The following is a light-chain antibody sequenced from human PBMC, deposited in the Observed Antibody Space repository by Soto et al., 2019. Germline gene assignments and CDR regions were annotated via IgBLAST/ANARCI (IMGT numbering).Light chain of an antibody. CDR2: LNSDGSH. J-gene: IGLJ1*01. Sequence: QLVLTQSPSASASLGASVKLTCTLSSGHSSYAIAWHQQQPEKGPRYLMKLNSDGSHSKGDGIPDRLSGSSSGAERYLIISSLQSEDEADYYCQTWGTGIHVFGTGTKVTVL. CDR3: QTWGTGIHV. CDR1: SGHSSYA. V-gene: IGLV4-69*01.